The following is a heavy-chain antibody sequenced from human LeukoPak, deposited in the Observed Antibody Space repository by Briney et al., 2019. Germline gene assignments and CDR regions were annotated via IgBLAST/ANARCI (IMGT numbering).Heavy chain of an antibody. Sequence: ASVKVSCKASGYTFTSYGISWVRQAPGQGLEWMGWISAYNGNTNYAQNLQGRLTLTTDTSTSTAYMELRSLRSDDTAIYYCARDESGFDIWGQGTMVTVSS. CDR2: ISAYNGNT. CDR3: ARDESGFDI. D-gene: IGHD1-26*01. J-gene: IGHJ3*02. V-gene: IGHV1-18*01. CDR1: GYTFTSYG.